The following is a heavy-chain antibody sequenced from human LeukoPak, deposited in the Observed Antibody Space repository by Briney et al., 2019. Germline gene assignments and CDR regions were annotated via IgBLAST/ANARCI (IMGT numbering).Heavy chain of an antibody. Sequence: GGSLRLSCAASGFTFISYSMNWVRQAPGKGLEWVTTIKPDGSEKFYVDSVKGRFTIARDNADKLLYLHMKSLRAEDTAVYFCTRDKAYSSFDYWGQGTLVTVSS. CDR1: GFTFISYS. CDR3: TRDKAYSSFDY. D-gene: IGHD4-11*01. CDR2: IKPDGSEK. J-gene: IGHJ4*02. V-gene: IGHV3-7*01.